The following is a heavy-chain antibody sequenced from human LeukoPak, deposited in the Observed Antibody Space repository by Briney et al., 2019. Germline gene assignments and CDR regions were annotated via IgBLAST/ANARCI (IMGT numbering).Heavy chain of an antibody. V-gene: IGHV1-46*01. CDR2: INPSGGST. J-gene: IGHJ3*02. CDR3: ARAPLYYYDSSGSGAFDI. D-gene: IGHD3-22*01. CDR1: GYTFSNYC. Sequence: GASVKVSCKASGYTFSNYCVHWVRQAPGQGLEWMGIINPSGGSTSYAQKFQGRVTMTRDMSTSTVYMELSSLRSEDTAVYYCARAPLYYYDSSGSGAFDIWGQGTMVTVSS.